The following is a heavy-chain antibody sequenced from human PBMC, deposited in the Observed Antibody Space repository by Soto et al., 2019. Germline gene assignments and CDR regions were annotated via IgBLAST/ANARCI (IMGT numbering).Heavy chain of an antibody. CDR1: GFTFSSYA. D-gene: IGHD2-15*01. V-gene: IGHV3-23*01. CDR2: VSIGGST. CDR3: AKRRGAGGHFDY. J-gene: IGHJ4*02. Sequence: GGSLRLSCAASGFTFSSYALGWVRQGPGKGLEWVAVVSIGGSTHYADSVRGRFTISRDNSKNTLSLQMNSLTAEDTAVYFCAKRRGAGGHFDYWGQGALVTVSS.